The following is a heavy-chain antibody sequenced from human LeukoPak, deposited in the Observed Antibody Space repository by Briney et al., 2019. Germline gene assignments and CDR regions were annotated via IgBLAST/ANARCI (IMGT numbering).Heavy chain of an antibody. CDR1: GYTFTGYY. J-gene: IGHJ4*02. CDR2: INPNSGST. Sequence: ASVKASCKASGYTFTGYYMHWVRQAPGQGLEWMGWINPNSGSTSYAQKFQGRVTMTRDMSTSTVYMELSSLRSEDTAVYYCARCPPYSSGWYYFDYWGQGTLVTVSS. CDR3: ARCPPYSSGWYYFDY. V-gene: IGHV1-46*01. D-gene: IGHD6-19*01.